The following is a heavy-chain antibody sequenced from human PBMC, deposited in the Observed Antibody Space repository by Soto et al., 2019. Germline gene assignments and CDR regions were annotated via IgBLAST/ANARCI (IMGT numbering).Heavy chain of an antibody. J-gene: IGHJ4*02. CDR3: AGTYNYDSSGYYLDY. V-gene: IGHV1-69*13. CDR1: GGTFSSYA. D-gene: IGHD3-22*01. Sequence: ASVKVSCKASGGTFSSYAISWVRQAPGQGLEWMGGIIPIFGTPNYAQKFQGRVTITAGDTTSTAYMELSSLRSADTAVYYCAGTYNYDSSGYYLDYWGQGTLVTVSS. CDR2: IIPIFGTP.